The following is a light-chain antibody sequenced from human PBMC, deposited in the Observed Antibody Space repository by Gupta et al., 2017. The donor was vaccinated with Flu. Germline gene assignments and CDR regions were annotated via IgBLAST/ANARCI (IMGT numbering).Light chain of an antibody. Sequence: DIQMTQSPSSLSAFVGDRVTITCRASQSISDYLNWYQQKPGKAPKLLIYATSGLQSGVPSRFSGSGSGTDFTLTISSLQPEDFATYYCQQSYGTPLTFGGGTKVEIK. CDR3: QQSYGTPLT. V-gene: IGKV1-39*01. CDR2: ATS. CDR1: QSISDY. J-gene: IGKJ4*01.